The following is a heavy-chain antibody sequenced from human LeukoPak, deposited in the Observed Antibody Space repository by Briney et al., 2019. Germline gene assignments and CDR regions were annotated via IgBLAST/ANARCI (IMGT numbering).Heavy chain of an antibody. D-gene: IGHD4-17*01. CDR1: RFTFSSYG. CDR2: IRYDGSNK. Sequence: GGSLRLSCAASRFTFSSYGMHWVRQAPGKGLEWVAFIRYDGSNKYYADSVKGRFTISRDNSKNTLYLQMNSLRAEDTAVYYSATVTIEGVDYWGQGTLVTVSS. CDR3: ATVTIEGVDY. V-gene: IGHV3-30*02. J-gene: IGHJ4*02.